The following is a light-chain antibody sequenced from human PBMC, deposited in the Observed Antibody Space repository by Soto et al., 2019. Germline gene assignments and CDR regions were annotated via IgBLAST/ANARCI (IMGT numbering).Light chain of an antibody. CDR2: AAS. Sequence: EIQMTQSTSSVSASVGDRVTITGRASQGISSWLGWYQQQPGKAPKRLINAASNLQTGVPSRFSGSGSETDFTLTISSLDPEDFAVYYCQQRSNWPLTFGGGTKVDI. CDR1: QGISSW. V-gene: IGKV1-12*01. CDR3: QQRSNWPLT. J-gene: IGKJ4*01.